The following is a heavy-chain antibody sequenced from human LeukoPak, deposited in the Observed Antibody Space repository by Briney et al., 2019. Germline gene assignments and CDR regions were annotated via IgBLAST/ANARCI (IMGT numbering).Heavy chain of an antibody. Sequence: SETLSLTCAVSGGSIFSYYWSWIRQPPGKGLEYIGYIYYSGSTNYNPSLKSRVTISVDTSKNQFSLKLSSATAADTAMYYCASTTDDGYNDYWGQGTLVTVSS. CDR1: GGSIFSYY. V-gene: IGHV4-59*01. CDR3: ASTTDDGYNDY. D-gene: IGHD1-1*01. CDR2: IYYSGST. J-gene: IGHJ4*02.